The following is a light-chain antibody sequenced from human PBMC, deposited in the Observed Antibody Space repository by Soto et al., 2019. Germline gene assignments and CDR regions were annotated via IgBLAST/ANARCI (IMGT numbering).Light chain of an antibody. Sequence: DLQITQSPSTLSASVGDRVTITCRASQILNNRLSWYQQKPGKAPNLLISGAFNLQSGVPSRFGGGGSGTDFTLTISSLQPEDFATYYCQQSYITLYSFGQGTRLEIK. CDR2: GAF. V-gene: IGKV1-39*01. J-gene: IGKJ2*01. CDR3: QQSYITLYS. CDR1: QILNNR.